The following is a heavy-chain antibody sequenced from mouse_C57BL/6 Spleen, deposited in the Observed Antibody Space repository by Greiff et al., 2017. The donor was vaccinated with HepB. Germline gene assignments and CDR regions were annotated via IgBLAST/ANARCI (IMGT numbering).Heavy chain of an antibody. V-gene: IGHV5-4*01. CDR1: GFTFSSYA. Sequence: EVQRVESGGGLVKPGGSLKLSCAASGFTFSSYAMSWVRQTPEKRLEWVATISDGGSYTYYPDNVKGRFTISRDNAKNNLYLQMSHLKSEDTAMYYCARGTTIVTDGYFDVWGTGTTVTVSS. J-gene: IGHJ1*03. CDR3: ARGTTIVTDGYFDV. D-gene: IGHD2-5*01. CDR2: ISDGGSYT.